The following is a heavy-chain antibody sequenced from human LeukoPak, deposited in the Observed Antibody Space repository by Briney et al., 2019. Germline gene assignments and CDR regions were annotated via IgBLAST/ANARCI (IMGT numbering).Heavy chain of an antibody. CDR3: ARGAPYCSSTSCRINWFDP. CDR1: GYTFTGYY. D-gene: IGHD2-2*01. Sequence: ASVKVSCKASGYTFTGYYMHWVRQAPGQGLEWMGWINPNSGGTNYAQKFQGRVTMTRDTSISTAYMELSRLRSDVTAVYYCARGAPYCSSTSCRINWFDPWGQGTLVTVSS. CDR2: INPNSGGT. V-gene: IGHV1-2*02. J-gene: IGHJ5*02.